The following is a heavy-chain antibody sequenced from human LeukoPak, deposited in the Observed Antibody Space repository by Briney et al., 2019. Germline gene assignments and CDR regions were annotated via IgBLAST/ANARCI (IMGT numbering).Heavy chain of an antibody. CDR3: ARGGSYDYVWGSYRPSWFDP. V-gene: IGHV4-34*01. J-gene: IGHJ5*02. D-gene: IGHD3-16*02. CDR2: INHSGST. Sequence: SETLSLTCAVYGGSFSGYYWSWIRQPPGKGLEWIGEINHSGSTNYNPSLKSRVTISVDTSKNQFSLKLSSVTAADTAVYYCARGGSYDYVWGSYRPSWFDPWGQGTLVTVSS. CDR1: GGSFSGYY.